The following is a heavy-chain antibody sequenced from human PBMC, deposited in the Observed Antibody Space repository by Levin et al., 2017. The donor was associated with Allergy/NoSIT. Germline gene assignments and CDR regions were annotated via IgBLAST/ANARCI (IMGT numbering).Heavy chain of an antibody. CDR3: ARVGLGTMVRGVISPIGGYDS. CDR2: IIPIVGLP. Sequence: SVKVSCKASGDTFSNYTINWVRQAPGQGLEWMGRIIPIVGLPDYAQKFQGRVTITADKSTSTAYMDLSSLRSDDTAVYYCARVGLGTMVRGVISPIGGYDSWGQGTLVTVSS. D-gene: IGHD3-10*01. CDR1: GDTFSNYT. J-gene: IGHJ4*02. V-gene: IGHV1-69*02.